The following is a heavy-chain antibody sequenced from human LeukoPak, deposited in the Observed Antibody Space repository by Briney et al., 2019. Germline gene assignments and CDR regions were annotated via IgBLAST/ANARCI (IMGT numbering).Heavy chain of an antibody. CDR1: GSSFSSYW. V-gene: IGHV3-74*01. J-gene: IGHJ4*02. CDR3: ARAKTGTTELLDY. Sequence: GGSLRLSCAASGSSFSSYWMHWVRQAPGKGLVWVSRINGDGSSTRYADSVKGRFTISRDNAKNTLYLQMNSLRAEDTAVYYCARAKTGTTELLDYWGQGTLVTVSS. CDR2: INGDGSST. D-gene: IGHD1-1*01.